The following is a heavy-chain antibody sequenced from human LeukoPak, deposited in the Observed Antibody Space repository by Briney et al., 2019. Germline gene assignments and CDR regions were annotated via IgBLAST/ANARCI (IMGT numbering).Heavy chain of an antibody. J-gene: IGHJ4*02. Sequence: GGSLRLSCAASGFTFSSYSMNWVRQAPGKGLEWVSSISSSSSYIYYADSVKGRFTISRDNAKNSLYLQMNSLRAEDTAVYYCARDRWAAAGTRFDYWGQGTLVTVSS. CDR3: ARDRWAAAGTRFDY. V-gene: IGHV3-21*01. D-gene: IGHD6-13*01. CDR2: ISSSSSYI. CDR1: GFTFSSYS.